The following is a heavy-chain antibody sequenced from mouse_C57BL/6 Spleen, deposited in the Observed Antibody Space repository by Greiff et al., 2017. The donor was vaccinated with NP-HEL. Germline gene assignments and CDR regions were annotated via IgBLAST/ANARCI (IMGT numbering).Heavy chain of an antibody. V-gene: IGHV1-76*01. CDR2: IYPGSGNT. Sequence: QVQLQQSGAELVRPGASVKLSCKASGYTFTDYYINWVKQRPGQGLEWIARIYPGSGNTYYNEKFKGKATLTAEKSSSTAYMQLSSLTSEDSAVYFCARRVGNSYAMDYWGQGTSVTVSS. CDR3: ARRVGNSYAMDY. J-gene: IGHJ4*01. D-gene: IGHD2-1*01. CDR1: GYTFTDYY.